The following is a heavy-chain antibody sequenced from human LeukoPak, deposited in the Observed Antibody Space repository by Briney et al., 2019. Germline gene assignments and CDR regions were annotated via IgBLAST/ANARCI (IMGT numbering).Heavy chain of an antibody. D-gene: IGHD3-10*01. CDR1: GYTFTSYG. CDR3: ARDLGAAFMVRGVPFDY. CDR2: ISAYNGNT. Sequence: ASVKVSCKASGYTFTSYGISWVRQAPGQGLEWMGWISAYNGNTSYAQKLQGRVTMTTDTSTSTAYMELRSLRSDDTAVYYCARDLGAAFMVRGVPFDYWGQGTLVTVSS. J-gene: IGHJ4*02. V-gene: IGHV1-18*01.